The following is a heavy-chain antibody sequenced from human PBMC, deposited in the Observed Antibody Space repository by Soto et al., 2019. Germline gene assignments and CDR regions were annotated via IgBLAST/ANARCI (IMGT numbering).Heavy chain of an antibody. CDR3: ARGRYGDY. V-gene: IGHV1-18*01. J-gene: IGHJ4*02. CDR1: GYAFTTYG. D-gene: IGHD1-1*01. Sequence: QVHLVQSGAEVKKPGASVKVSCKGSGYAFTTYGITWVRQAPGQGLEGMGWISAHNGNTKYAQKLQGRVTVTRDTSPSAAYMELRSLRSDDTAVYYCARGRYGDYWGQGALVTVSS. CDR2: ISAHNGNT.